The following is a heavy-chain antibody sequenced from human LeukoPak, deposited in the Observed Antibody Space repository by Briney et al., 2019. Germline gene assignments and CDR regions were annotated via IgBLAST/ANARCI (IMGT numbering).Heavy chain of an antibody. CDR2: IYYSGST. Sequence: SETLSLTCTVSGGSISSSSYYWGWIRQPPGKGLEWIGSIYYSGSTYYNPSLKSRVTISVDTSKNQFSLKLTSVTAADTAVYYCARDKYYYDSSGYYPFGDYWGQGTLVTVSS. D-gene: IGHD3-22*01. CDR1: GGSISSSSYY. V-gene: IGHV4-39*07. J-gene: IGHJ4*02. CDR3: ARDKYYYDSSGYYPFGDY.